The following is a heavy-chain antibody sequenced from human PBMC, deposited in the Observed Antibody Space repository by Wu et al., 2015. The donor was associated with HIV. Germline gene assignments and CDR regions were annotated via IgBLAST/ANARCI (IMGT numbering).Heavy chain of an antibody. CDR2: INPSGGST. CDR3: ARGPYIDYYDSPADYSYMDV. J-gene: IGHJ6*03. CDR1: GGTFRNHA. D-gene: IGHD3-22*01. Sequence: QVQLVQSGAEVKKPGSSVKVSCKASGGTFRNHAVSWVRQAPGQGLEWMGVINPSGGSTTYAQKFQGRVTMTRDTSASTVYMKLSSLRSEDTAVYYCARGPYIDYYDSPADYSYMDVWGKGTTVTVSS. V-gene: IGHV1-46*01.